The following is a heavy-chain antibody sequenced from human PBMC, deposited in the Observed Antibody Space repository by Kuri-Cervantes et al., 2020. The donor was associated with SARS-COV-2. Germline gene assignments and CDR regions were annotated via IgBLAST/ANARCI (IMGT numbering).Heavy chain of an antibody. V-gene: IGHV4-30-2*01. CDR2: IYHSGST. Sequence: SQTLSLTCAVSGGSISSGGYSWSWIRQPPGKGLEWIRYIYHSGSTYYNPSLKSRVTISVDRSKNQFSLKLSSVTAADTAVYYCARTGWFGENYYGMDVWGQGTTVTVSS. D-gene: IGHD3-10*01. J-gene: IGHJ6*02. CDR1: GGSISSGGYS. CDR3: ARTGWFGENYYGMDV.